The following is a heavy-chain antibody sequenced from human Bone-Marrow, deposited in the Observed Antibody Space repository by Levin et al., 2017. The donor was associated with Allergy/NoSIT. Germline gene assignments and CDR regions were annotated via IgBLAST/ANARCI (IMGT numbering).Heavy chain of an antibody. CDR3: ARSMAPANFQS. V-gene: IGHV3-66*02. J-gene: IGHJ1*01. CDR2: IYSDDKNI. Sequence: GGSLRLSCAGSGFIVRNNYMSWVRQAPGKGLEWVSVIYSDDKNIYYADSVKGRFTISRDNSKNTLCLQMNSLRVEDTAVYHCARSMAPANFQSWGQGTLVTVSS. CDR1: GFIVRNNY. D-gene: IGHD2-8*01.